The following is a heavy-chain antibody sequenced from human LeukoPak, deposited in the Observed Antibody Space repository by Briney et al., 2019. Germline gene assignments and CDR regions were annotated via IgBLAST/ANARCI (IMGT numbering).Heavy chain of an antibody. CDR2: IIPIFGTA. CDR3: AREPSVLGAFDI. D-gene: IGHD6-6*01. J-gene: IGHJ3*02. CDR1: GYTFTSYD. Sequence: ASVKVSCTASGYTFTSYDISWVRQAPGQGLEWMGGIIPIFGTANYAQKFQGRVTITADESTSTAYMELSSLRSEDTAVYYCAREPSVLGAFDIWGQGTMVTVSS. V-gene: IGHV1-69*13.